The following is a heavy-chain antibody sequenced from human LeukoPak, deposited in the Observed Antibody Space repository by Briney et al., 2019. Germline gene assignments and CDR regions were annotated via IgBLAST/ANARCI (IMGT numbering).Heavy chain of an antibody. D-gene: IGHD4-23*01. CDR3: ARGRPHGNDY. CDR2: IASDGSST. Sequence: GGSLRLSCAASGFTFSSYWMNWVRQAPGKGLVWVSRIASDGSSTTYADSVKGRFSISRDNAKNTLYLQMNSLRVEDTAVYYCARGRPHGNDYWGREPWSPSPQ. V-gene: IGHV3-74*01. J-gene: IGHJ4*02. CDR1: GFTFSSYW.